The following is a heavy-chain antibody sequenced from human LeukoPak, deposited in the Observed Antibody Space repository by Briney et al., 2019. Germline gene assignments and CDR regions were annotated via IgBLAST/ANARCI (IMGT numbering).Heavy chain of an antibody. CDR1: GGSISSSSYY. Sequence: SETLSLTCTVSGGSISSSSYYWGWIRQPPGKGLEWIGSIYYSGSAYYNPSLKSRVTISVDTSKNQSSLKLSSVTAADTAVYYCARDPSGGDRPEDWFDPWGQGTLVTVSS. CDR2: IYYSGSA. J-gene: IGHJ5*02. D-gene: IGHD2-21*02. CDR3: ARDPSGGDRPEDWFDP. V-gene: IGHV4-39*07.